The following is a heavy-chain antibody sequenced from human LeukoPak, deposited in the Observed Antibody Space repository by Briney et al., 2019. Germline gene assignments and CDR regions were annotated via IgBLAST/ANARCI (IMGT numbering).Heavy chain of an antibody. J-gene: IGHJ6*02. D-gene: IGHD6-6*01. CDR2: IKQDGSEK. V-gene: IGHV3-7*05. CDR1: GFTFSSYG. Sequence: GGSLRLSCAASGFTFSSYGMSWVRQAPGKGLEWVANIKQDGSEKVYVDSVKGPFTISRDTAKNSLFLQITTLRAEDTAVYYSARDPYSSTWSYGMDVWGQGTTVTVSS. CDR3: ARDPYSSTWSYGMDV.